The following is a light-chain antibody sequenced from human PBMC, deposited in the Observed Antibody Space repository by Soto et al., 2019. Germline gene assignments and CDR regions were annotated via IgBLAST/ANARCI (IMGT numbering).Light chain of an antibody. CDR2: EVS. J-gene: IGLJ1*01. CDR3: SSYTAGGTI. Sequence: QSVLVQPASVSGSPGQSITISCTGTSGDVGGYYYVSWYQQLPGKAPKLMISEVSNRPSGVSNRFSGSKSGNTASLTISGLQAEDGADYYCSSYTAGGTIFGTGTKVTVL. CDR1: SGDVGGYYY. V-gene: IGLV2-14*01.